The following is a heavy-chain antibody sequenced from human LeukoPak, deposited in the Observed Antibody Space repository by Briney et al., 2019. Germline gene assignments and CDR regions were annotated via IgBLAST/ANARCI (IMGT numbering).Heavy chain of an antibody. CDR2: IWYDGSNK. V-gene: IGHV3-33*01. Sequence: PGGSLRLSCAASGFTFSSYGMHWVRQAPGKGLEWVALIWYDGSNKYYTDSVKGRLTISRDNSKNTLYLQMNSLRAEDTAISYCAREGPRGNSQFDYWGQGTLVTVSS. J-gene: IGHJ4*02. CDR3: AREGPRGNSQFDY. CDR1: GFTFSSYG. D-gene: IGHD2/OR15-2a*01.